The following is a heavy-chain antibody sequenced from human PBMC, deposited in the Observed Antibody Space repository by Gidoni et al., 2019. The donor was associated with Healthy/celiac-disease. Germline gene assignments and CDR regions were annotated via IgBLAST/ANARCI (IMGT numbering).Heavy chain of an antibody. J-gene: IGHJ6*02. V-gene: IGHV3-66*02. CDR3: ARWRGDLLPPDGDEPVLGYYGMDV. Sequence: EVQLVESGGGLVQPGGSLRLSCAASGFTVSSNDMSWVRQAPGKGREWVSVIYSGGSTYYADSVKGRFTISRDNSKNTLYLQMNSLRSEDTAVYYCARWRGDLLPPDGDEPVLGYYGMDVWGQGTTVTVSS. D-gene: IGHD3-9*01. CDR2: IYSGGST. CDR1: GFTVSSND.